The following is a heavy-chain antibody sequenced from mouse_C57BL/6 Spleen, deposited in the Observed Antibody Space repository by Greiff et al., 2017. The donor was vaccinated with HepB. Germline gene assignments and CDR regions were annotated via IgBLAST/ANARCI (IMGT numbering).Heavy chain of an antibody. Sequence: VQLQQSGPELVKPGASVKISCKASGYTFTDYYMNWVKQSHGKSLEWIGDINPNNGGTSYNQKFKGKATLTVDKSSSTAYMELRSLTSEDSAVYYCASLEDGYDGYWGQGTTLTVSS. J-gene: IGHJ2*01. V-gene: IGHV1-26*01. CDR3: ASLEDGYDGY. D-gene: IGHD2-2*01. CDR2: INPNNGGT. CDR1: GYTFTDYY.